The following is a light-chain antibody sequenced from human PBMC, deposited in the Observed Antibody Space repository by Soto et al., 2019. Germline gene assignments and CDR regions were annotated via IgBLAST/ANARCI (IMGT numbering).Light chain of an antibody. CDR3: MQGTHWYT. J-gene: IGKJ2*01. Sequence: DVVMTQSPLSLPVTLGQPASISCRSSQSLLYRVGKPYLNWFKKRPGQSPRRLIYKVSNRDSGVPDRFSGSGSGTDFTLKISRVEAEDVGVYYCMQGTHWYTFGQGTKLEIK. CDR2: KVS. CDR1: QSLLYRVGKPY. V-gene: IGKV2-30*01.